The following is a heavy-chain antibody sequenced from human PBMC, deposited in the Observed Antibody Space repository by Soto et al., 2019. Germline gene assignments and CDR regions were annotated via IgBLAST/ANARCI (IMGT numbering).Heavy chain of an antibody. V-gene: IGHV3-30-3*01. D-gene: IGHD4-17*01. CDR2: ISYDGSNK. J-gene: IGHJ4*02. CDR3: ARGDYGDPLETNFDY. Sequence: QVQLVESGGGVVQPGRSLRLSCAASRFTFSSFAMHWVRQAPGKGLEWVAVISYDGSNKYYADSVKGRFTISRDNSKNTMYLQMNSLRREDTAHYDCARGDYGDPLETNFDYWGQGTLVTVSS. CDR1: RFTFSSFA.